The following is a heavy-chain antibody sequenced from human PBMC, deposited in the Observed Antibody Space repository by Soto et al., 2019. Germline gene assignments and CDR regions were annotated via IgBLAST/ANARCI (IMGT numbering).Heavy chain of an antibody. V-gene: IGHV3-30-3*01. J-gene: IGHJ6*02. CDR2: ISYDGSNK. Sequence: PGGSLRLSCAASGFTFSSYAMHWVRKAPGKGLEWVAVISYDGSNKYYADSVKGRFTISRDNSKNTLYLQMNSLRAEDTAVYYCARDRPHYDFWSGYSDGMDVWGQGTTVTVS. D-gene: IGHD3-3*01. CDR3: ARDRPHYDFWSGYSDGMDV. CDR1: GFTFSSYA.